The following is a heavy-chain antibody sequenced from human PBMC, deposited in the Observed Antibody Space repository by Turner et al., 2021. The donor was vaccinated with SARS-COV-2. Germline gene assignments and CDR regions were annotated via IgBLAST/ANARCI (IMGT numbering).Heavy chain of an antibody. J-gene: IGHJ4*02. CDR2: IYYNGNT. V-gene: IGHV4-39*01. D-gene: IGHD3-3*01. CDR3: ATGDFWRGYAFDY. CDR1: DVSISSSTYY. Sequence: QLQFQESGPGLVKPSETLSLTCSVSDVSISSSTYYWGWIRQPPGKGLEWIGSIYYNGNTYYNPSLKSRVSMSVDTSNNQFSLKLTSLTAADTALYYCATGDFWRGYAFDYWGQGTLVPVSS.